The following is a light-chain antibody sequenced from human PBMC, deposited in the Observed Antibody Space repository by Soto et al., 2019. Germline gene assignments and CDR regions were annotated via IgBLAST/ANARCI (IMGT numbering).Light chain of an antibody. J-gene: IGLJ2*01. CDR2: EVT. CDR3: SSYAGSNNLG. Sequence: QSALTQPPSASGSPGQSVTISFTGSSSDIGGYDFVSWYQQHPGKAPKLMIFEVTKRPSGVPDRFSGSKSGNTASLTVSGLQADDEADYYGSSYAGSNNLGFGGGTKLTVL. V-gene: IGLV2-8*01. CDR1: SSDIGGYDF.